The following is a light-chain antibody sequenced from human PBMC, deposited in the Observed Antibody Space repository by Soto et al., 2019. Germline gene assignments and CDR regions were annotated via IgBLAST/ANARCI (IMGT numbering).Light chain of an antibody. Sequence: DIQLTQSPSVLSASVGDRVPITCRASQGISSYLAWDQQKPGKAPKLLIYAASTLQSGVPSRFSGSGSGTEFTLTISSLQPEDFSTYYCQQLNSYPRTFGQGTRLENK. CDR2: AAS. CDR1: QGISSY. CDR3: QQLNSYPRT. J-gene: IGKJ5*01. V-gene: IGKV1-9*01.